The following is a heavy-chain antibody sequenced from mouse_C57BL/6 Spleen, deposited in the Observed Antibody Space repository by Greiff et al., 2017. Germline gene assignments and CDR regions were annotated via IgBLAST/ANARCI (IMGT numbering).Heavy chain of an antibody. J-gene: IGHJ3*01. CDR1: GYSFTGYY. CDR3: AIYYDYDWFAY. CDR2: INPSTGGT. V-gene: IGHV1-42*01. Sequence: EVQLQQSGPELVKPGASVKISCKASGYSFTGYYMNWVKQSPEKSLEWIGEINPSTGGTTYNQKFKAKATLTVDKSSSTAYMQLKSLTSEDSAVYYCAIYYDYDWFAYWGQGTLVTVSA. D-gene: IGHD2-4*01.